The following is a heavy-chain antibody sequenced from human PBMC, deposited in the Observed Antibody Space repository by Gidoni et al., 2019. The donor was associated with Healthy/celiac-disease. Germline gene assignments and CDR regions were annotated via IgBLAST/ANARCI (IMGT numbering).Heavy chain of an antibody. CDR2: ITHTGST. Sequence: QVQLQQWGAGLLKPSETLSLTCAMSGPSFSGYYWSWIRQSPGRGLEWIAEITHTGSTNYKPSLRSRVTIAVGASKNQFSLQLRSVTAADTAVYYCARGRYHDSSGFPYWGQGTLVTVSS. D-gene: IGHD3-22*01. J-gene: IGHJ4*02. V-gene: IGHV4-34*01. CDR3: ARGRYHDSSGFPY. CDR1: GPSFSGYY.